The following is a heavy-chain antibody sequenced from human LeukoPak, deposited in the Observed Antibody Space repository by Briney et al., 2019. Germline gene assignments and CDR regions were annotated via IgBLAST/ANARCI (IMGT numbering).Heavy chain of an antibody. D-gene: IGHD3-22*01. Sequence: SETLSLTCTVSGDSISSGDYYWSWLRQPAGKGLEWIGRIYTSGSTNYNPSLKSRVTMSVDTSKNQFSLKLSSVTAADTAVYYCARVLSELGGYYYAAGFDYWGQGTLVTVSS. CDR2: IYTSGST. CDR1: GDSISSGDYY. V-gene: IGHV4-61*02. J-gene: IGHJ4*02. CDR3: ARVLSELGGYYYAAGFDY.